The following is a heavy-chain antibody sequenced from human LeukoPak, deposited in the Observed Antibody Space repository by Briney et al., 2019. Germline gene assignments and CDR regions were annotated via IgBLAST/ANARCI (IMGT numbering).Heavy chain of an antibody. Sequence: GGSLRLSCAASGFTFSSYWMHWVRQPPGKGLVWVSRINSDESSTNYADSVKGRFTISRDNAKNTLYLQMNSLRAEDTAVYYCARTTYYYDSSGYVYYYMDVWGKGTTVTISS. D-gene: IGHD3-22*01. CDR3: ARTTYYYDSSGYVYYYMDV. CDR2: INSDESST. CDR1: GFTFSSYW. V-gene: IGHV3-74*01. J-gene: IGHJ6*03.